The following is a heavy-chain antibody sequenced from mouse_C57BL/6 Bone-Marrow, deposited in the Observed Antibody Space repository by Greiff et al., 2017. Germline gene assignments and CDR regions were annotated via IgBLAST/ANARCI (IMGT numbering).Heavy chain of an antibody. CDR1: GYTFPDYY. D-gene: IGHD1-1*01. V-gene: IGHV1-76*01. CDR2: IYPGSGNT. Sequence: QVQLQQSGAELVRPGASVKLSCKASGYTFPDYYINWVKQRPGQGLEWIARIYPGSGNTYYNEKFKGKATLTAEKSSSTAYMQLSSLTSEDSAVYFCAREGIYYYGSSYDFDYWGQGTTLTVSS. CDR3: AREGIYYYGSSYDFDY. J-gene: IGHJ2*01.